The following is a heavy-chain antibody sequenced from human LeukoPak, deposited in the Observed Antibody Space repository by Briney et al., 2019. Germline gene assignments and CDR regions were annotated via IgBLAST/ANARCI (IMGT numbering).Heavy chain of an antibody. CDR1: GGTFSSYA. CDR2: VTPILGRA. Sequence: SLKVSCKPSGGTFSSYAISWVRLAPGQGHTWMGRVTPILGRANYAQKFQGRVTLTADKATSTAYMELSSLRADDTAVYYCARANSGIVGATTVDYWGQGTLVTVSS. V-gene: IGHV1-69*04. J-gene: IGHJ4*02. CDR3: ARANSGIVGATTVDY. D-gene: IGHD1-26*01.